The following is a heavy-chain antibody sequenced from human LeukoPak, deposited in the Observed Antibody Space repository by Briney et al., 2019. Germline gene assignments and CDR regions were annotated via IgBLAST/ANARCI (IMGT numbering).Heavy chain of an antibody. CDR2: ISASGGST. Sequence: GGSLRLSCAASGFTFSSYAMSWVRQAPGKGLEWASAISASGGSTYYSDSVKGRFTMSRDNSNNTLYVQMNSLRAEDTALYYCAKSRSGSANWALQIFDNWGQGTLVTVSS. J-gene: IGHJ4*02. V-gene: IGHV3-23*01. CDR1: GFTFSSYA. D-gene: IGHD1-1*01. CDR3: AKSRSGSANWALQIFDN.